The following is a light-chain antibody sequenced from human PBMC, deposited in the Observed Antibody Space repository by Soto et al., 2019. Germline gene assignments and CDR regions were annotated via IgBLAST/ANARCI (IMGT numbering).Light chain of an antibody. V-gene: IGKV3-20*01. CDR3: QQYVTSPWA. CDR2: GAS. J-gene: IGKJ1*01. Sequence: EIVLTQSPGTLSLSPGERATLSCRASQSVSNSFLAWYQQKPGQAPRLLIYGASNSATGIPDRFSGSGSGTDFTLTIRRLEHAAFAVYYCQQYVTSPWAFGQGTTVAIE. CDR1: QSVSNSF.